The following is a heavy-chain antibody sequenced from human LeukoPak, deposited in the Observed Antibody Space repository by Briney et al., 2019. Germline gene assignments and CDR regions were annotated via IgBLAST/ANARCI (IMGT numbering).Heavy chain of an antibody. V-gene: IGHV4-61*01. CDR1: GGSVSSGSYY. CDR2: IYYSGST. D-gene: IGHD5-18*01. Sequence: SETLSLTCTVSGGSVSSGSYYWSWIRQPPGKGLEWIGYIYYSGSTNYNPSLKSRVTISVDTSKNQFSLKLSSVTAADTAVYYCARDGGYSYGYEYYYYYGMDVWGQGTTVTVSS. J-gene: IGHJ6*02. CDR3: ARDGGYSYGYEYYYYYGMDV.